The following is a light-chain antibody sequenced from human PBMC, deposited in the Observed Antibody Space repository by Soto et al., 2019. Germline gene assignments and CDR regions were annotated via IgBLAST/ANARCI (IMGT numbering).Light chain of an antibody. CDR2: DVT. CDR1: SSDVGAYDF. CDR3: SSYTTRSTLV. Sequence: LTQPASVSGSPGQSITISCTGTSSDVGAYDFVSWYQHSPGKAPKLVTFDVTHRPPGISDRFSGSKSANTASLTISGLQAEDEAFYYCSSYTTRSTLVFGGGTKLTVL. J-gene: IGLJ2*01. V-gene: IGLV2-14*01.